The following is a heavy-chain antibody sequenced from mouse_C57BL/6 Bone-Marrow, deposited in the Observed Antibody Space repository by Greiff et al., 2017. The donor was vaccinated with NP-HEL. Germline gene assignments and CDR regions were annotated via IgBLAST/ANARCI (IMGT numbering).Heavy chain of an antibody. CDR3: ASDYGSSYWFAY. D-gene: IGHD1-1*01. Sequence: QVQLQQPGAELVRPGSSVKLSCKASGYTFTSYWMHWVEQRPIQGLEWIGNIDPSDSETHYNQKFKDKATLTVDKSSSTAYMQLSSLTSEDSAVYYCASDYGSSYWFAYWGQGTLVTVSA. V-gene: IGHV1-52*01. J-gene: IGHJ3*01. CDR2: IDPSDSET. CDR1: GYTFTSYW.